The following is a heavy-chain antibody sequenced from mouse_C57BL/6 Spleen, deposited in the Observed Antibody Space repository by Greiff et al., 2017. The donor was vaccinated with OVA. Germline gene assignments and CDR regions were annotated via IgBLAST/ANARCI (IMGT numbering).Heavy chain of an antibody. CDR3: ARSGTWDAMDY. Sequence: QVQLQQSGAELMKPGASVKLSCKAPGYTFPGYWIEWVKQRPGHGLEWIGEILPGSGSTNYNEKFKGKATFTADTSSNTAYMQLSSLTAEDSAIDDCARSGTWDAMDYWGQGTSVTVSS. D-gene: IGHD3-1*01. J-gene: IGHJ4*01. V-gene: IGHV1-9*01. CDR2: ILPGSGST. CDR1: GYTFPGYW.